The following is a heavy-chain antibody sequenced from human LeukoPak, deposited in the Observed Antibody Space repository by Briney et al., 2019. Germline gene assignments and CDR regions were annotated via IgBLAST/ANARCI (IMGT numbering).Heavy chain of an antibody. CDR2: INAGNGNT. CDR3: ARESSGFRVFDY. Sequence: GASVKVSCKASGYTFINYAMHWVRQAPGQRLEWMGWINAGNGNTKFSQKFQGRVTMTRDTSTSTVYMELSSLRSEDTAVYYCARESSGFRVFDYWGQGTLVTVSS. J-gene: IGHJ4*02. D-gene: IGHD6-19*01. V-gene: IGHV1-3*01. CDR1: GYTFINYA.